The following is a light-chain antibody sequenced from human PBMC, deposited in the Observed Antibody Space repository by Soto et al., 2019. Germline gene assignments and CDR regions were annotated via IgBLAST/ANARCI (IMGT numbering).Light chain of an antibody. Sequence: ALTQPPSVSVSPGQTARITCGGNDIGSTSVHWYQQRPGQAPVLVVYDDNDRPSGIPERFSGSNSENTATLTITRVEAGDEADYYCQVWNITTDHYVFGTGTKVTVL. V-gene: IGLV3-21*02. CDR2: DDN. J-gene: IGLJ1*01. CDR3: QVWNITTDHYV. CDR1: DIGSTS.